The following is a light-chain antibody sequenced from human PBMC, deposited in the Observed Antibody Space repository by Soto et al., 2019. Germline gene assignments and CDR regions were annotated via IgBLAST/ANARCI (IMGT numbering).Light chain of an antibody. CDR2: DVS. J-gene: IGKJ1*01. CDR3: QQYKDHVWT. V-gene: IGKV1-5*01. Sequence: DIQMTQSPSTLPASVGDRVTISCRASQTVERWLAWYQQKPGKAPKLLISDVSTLERGVPSRFSGSGSATECPLTISGLQSDDFATYYCQQYKDHVWTFGQGTKV. CDR1: QTVERW.